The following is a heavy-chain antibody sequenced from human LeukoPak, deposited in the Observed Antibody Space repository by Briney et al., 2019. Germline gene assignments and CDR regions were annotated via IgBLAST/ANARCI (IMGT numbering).Heavy chain of an antibody. Sequence: GASVKVSCKASGYTFTSYGISWVRQAPGQGLEWMGWISAYNGNTNYAQKLQGRVTMTTDTSTSTAYMELRSLRSDDTAVYYCARGKRITMIVVVITSWFDPWGQGTLVTVSS. CDR2: ISAYNGNT. V-gene: IGHV1-18*01. D-gene: IGHD3-22*01. J-gene: IGHJ5*02. CDR3: ARGKRITMIVVVITSWFDP. CDR1: GYTFTSYG.